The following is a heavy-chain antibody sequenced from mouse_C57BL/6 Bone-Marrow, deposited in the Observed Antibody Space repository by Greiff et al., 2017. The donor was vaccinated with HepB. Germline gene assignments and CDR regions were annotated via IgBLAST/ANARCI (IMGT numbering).Heavy chain of an antibody. D-gene: IGHD1-1*01. CDR2: IYPGDGDT. V-gene: IGHV1-80*01. J-gene: IGHJ2*01. CDR1: GYAFSSYW. Sequence: QVQLQQSGAELVKPGASVKISCKASGYAFSSYWMNWVKQKPGKGLEWIGQIYPGDGDTNYNGKFKGKATLTADKSSSTAYMQLSSLTSEDSAVYVCARDDDYCGSSYGDYWGQGTTLTVSS. CDR3: ARDDDYCGSSYGDY.